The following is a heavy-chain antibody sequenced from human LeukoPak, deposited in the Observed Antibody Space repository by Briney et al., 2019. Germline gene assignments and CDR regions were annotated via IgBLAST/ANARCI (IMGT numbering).Heavy chain of an antibody. D-gene: IGHD2-2*01. J-gene: IGHJ3*02. CDR1: GYTFTGYY. CDR3: ARGGTPPTSLVVVPAAPLIGQAFDI. V-gene: IGHV1-2*02. Sequence: ASVKVSCKASGYTFTGYYMHWVRQAPGQGLEWMGWINPNSGGTNYAQKFQGRVTMTRDTSISTAYMELSRLRSDDTAVYYCARGGTPPTSLVVVPAAPLIGQAFDIWGQGTMVTVSS. CDR2: INPNSGGT.